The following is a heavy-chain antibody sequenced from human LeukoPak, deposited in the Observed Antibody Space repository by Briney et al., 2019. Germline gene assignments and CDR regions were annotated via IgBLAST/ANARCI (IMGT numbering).Heavy chain of an antibody. CDR1: GFTFSSYS. D-gene: IGHD6-6*01. Sequence: GGSLRLSCAASGFTFSSYSMNWVRKAPGKGLEWVSSISSSSSYIYYADSVKGRFTISRDNAKNSLYLQMNSLRAEDTAVYYCARFRVEYSSSNWFDPWGQGTLVTVSS. V-gene: IGHV3-21*01. CDR3: ARFRVEYSSSNWFDP. J-gene: IGHJ5*02. CDR2: ISSSSSYI.